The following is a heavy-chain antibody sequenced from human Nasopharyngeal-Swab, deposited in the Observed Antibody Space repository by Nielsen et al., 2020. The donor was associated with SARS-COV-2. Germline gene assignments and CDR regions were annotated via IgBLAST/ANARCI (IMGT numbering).Heavy chain of an antibody. CDR1: GFTFNNYN. Sequence: GESLKISCAASGFTFNNYNFNWVRQAPGKGLEWVSSISSSSSYIYYADSVKGRFTISRDNAKNSLYLQMNSLRAEDTAVYYCAKYTSGWGWFDPWGLGTLVTVSS. CDR3: AKYTSGWGWFDP. CDR2: ISSSSSYI. D-gene: IGHD6-19*01. J-gene: IGHJ5*02. V-gene: IGHV3-21*01.